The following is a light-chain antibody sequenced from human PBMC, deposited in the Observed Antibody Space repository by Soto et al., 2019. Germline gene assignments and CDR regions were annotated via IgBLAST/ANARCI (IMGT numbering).Light chain of an antibody. V-gene: IGLV1-51*01. J-gene: IGLJ2*01. CDR3: GTLDSSLSAV. Sequence: QSVLTQPPSVSAAPGQRVTISCSGSNSNIGNNYVSWYQQLPGTAPKLLIYDNNKRPSGIPDRFSGSKSGTSATLGITGLETGEEADYFCGTLDSSLSAVFGGGTKLTVL. CDR1: NSNIGNNY. CDR2: DNN.